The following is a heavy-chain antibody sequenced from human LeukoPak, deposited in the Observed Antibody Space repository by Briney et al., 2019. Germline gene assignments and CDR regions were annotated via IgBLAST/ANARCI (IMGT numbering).Heavy chain of an antibody. CDR2: MNPNSGNT. V-gene: IGHV1-8*03. D-gene: IGHD3-3*01. CDR3: ARGERKVCITIFGVSQRYYYYYMDV. J-gene: IGHJ6*03. Sequence: ASVKVSCKASGYTFTSYDINWVRQATGQGLEWMGWMNPNSGNTGYAQKFQGRVTITRNTSISTAYMELSSLRSEDTAVYYCARGERKVCITIFGVSQRYYYYYMDVWGKGTTVTVSS. CDR1: GYTFTSYD.